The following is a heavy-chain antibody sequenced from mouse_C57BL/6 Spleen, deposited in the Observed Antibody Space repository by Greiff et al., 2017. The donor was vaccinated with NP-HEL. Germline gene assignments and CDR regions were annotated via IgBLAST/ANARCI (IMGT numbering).Heavy chain of an antibody. CDR2: IYPGSGST. CDR3: ASGYYYGSSYGY. Sequence: QVQLQQPGAELVRPGASVKMSCKASGYTFTSYWITWVKQRPGQGLEWIGDIYPGSGSTNYNEKFKSKATLTVDTSSSTAYMQLSSLTSEDSAVYYCASGYYYGSSYGYWGQGTTLTVSS. V-gene: IGHV1-55*01. CDR1: GYTFTSYW. J-gene: IGHJ2*01. D-gene: IGHD1-1*01.